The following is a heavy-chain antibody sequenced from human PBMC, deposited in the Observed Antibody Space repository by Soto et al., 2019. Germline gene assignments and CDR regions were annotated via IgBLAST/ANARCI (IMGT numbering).Heavy chain of an antibody. Sequence: QVQLVESGGGVVQPGRSLRLSCAASGFTFSSYAMHWVRQAPGKGLEWVAVISYDGSNKYYADSVKGRFTISRDNSKNTLYLQMNSLRAEDTAVYYCARDVCVAVVTSVDYWGQGTLVTVSS. CDR1: GFTFSSYA. CDR2: ISYDGSNK. CDR3: ARDVCVAVVTSVDY. J-gene: IGHJ4*02. V-gene: IGHV3-30-3*01. D-gene: IGHD2-21*01.